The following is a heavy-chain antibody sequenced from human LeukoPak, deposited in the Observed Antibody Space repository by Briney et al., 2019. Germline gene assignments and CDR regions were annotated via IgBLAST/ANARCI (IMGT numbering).Heavy chain of an antibody. CDR3: ASSASLILFDY. V-gene: IGHV4-59*01. J-gene: IGHJ4*02. Sequence: PSETLSLTCTVSGGSISSYYWSWIRQPPGKGLEWIGCIYYSGSTKYNPSLKSRVTISVDTSKNRFSLKLSSVTAADTAVYYCASSASLILFDYWGQGTLVTVSS. CDR1: GGSISSYY. CDR2: IYYSGST. D-gene: IGHD4/OR15-4a*01.